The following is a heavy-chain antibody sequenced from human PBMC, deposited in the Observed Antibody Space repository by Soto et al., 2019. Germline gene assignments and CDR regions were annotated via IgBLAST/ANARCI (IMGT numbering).Heavy chain of an antibody. Sequence: SETQSLTCTVSRASIYTYSWTWIRQPAGKGLQWIGHIYSSGSANYSPSLKSRVSMSVDSSKNQISLKLSSVTAADTAVYYCATIVGANDYWGQGTLVTVSS. CDR2: IYSSGSA. D-gene: IGHD1-26*01. CDR3: ATIVGANDY. V-gene: IGHV4-4*07. CDR1: RASIYTYS. J-gene: IGHJ4*02.